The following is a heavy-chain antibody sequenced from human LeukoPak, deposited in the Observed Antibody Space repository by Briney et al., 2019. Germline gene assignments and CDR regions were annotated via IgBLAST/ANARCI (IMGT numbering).Heavy chain of an antibody. J-gene: IGHJ4*02. D-gene: IGHD3-22*01. CDR1: GFTFSSYS. CDR3: ERENYDSRVYSFDY. CDR2: ISSSSSYI. V-gene: IGHV3-21*01. Sequence: GGSLRLSCAASGFTFSSYSMNWVRQAPGKGLEWVSSISSSSSYIYYADSVKGRFTISRDNAKNSLYLQMNSLRAEDTAVYYCERENYDSRVYSFDYGGQGILVTVSS.